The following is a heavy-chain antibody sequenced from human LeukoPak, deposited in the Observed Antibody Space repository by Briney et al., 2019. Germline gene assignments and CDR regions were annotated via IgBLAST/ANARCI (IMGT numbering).Heavy chain of an antibody. CDR2: INSDGSST. CDR3: ASQTYSSSSYY. J-gene: IGHJ4*02. Sequence: QPGGSLRLSCAASGFTFSSYWMHWVRQAPGKGLVWVSRINSDGSSTGYADSVKGRFTISRDNAKNTLYLQMYSLRAEDTAVYYCASQTYSSSSYYWGQGTLVTVSS. D-gene: IGHD6-13*01. V-gene: IGHV3-74*01. CDR1: GFTFSSYW.